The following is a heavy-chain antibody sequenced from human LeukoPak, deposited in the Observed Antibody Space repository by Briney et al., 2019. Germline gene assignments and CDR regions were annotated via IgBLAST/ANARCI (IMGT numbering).Heavy chain of an antibody. V-gene: IGHV3-11*01. CDR3: ARSGHTYYDFWSGYFGGYLPVAHFDY. CDR2: ISSSSNNI. Sequence: PGGSLRLSCAASGFTFSDYYMTWIRQAPGKGLEWVSYISSSSNNIHYANSVRGRFTISRDNAKNSVYLQMNSLRAEDTAVYYCARSGHTYYDFWSGYFGGYLPVAHFDYWGQGTLVTVSS. CDR1: GFTFSDYY. J-gene: IGHJ4*02. D-gene: IGHD3-3*01.